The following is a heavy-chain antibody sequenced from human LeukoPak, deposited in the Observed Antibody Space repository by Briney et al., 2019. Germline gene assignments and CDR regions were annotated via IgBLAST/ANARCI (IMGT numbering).Heavy chain of an antibody. Sequence: GGSLRLSCAASGFTFSIYAMSWVRQAPGKGLEWVSAISGSDVTTYYADSVKGRFTISRDNSKNTLYLQMNSLRAEDTAVYYCAKDGTYYYDSSGYAHYFDYWGQGTPVTVSS. CDR1: GFTFSIYA. J-gene: IGHJ4*02. D-gene: IGHD3-22*01. CDR3: AKDGTYYYDSSGYAHYFDY. V-gene: IGHV3-23*01. CDR2: ISGSDVTT.